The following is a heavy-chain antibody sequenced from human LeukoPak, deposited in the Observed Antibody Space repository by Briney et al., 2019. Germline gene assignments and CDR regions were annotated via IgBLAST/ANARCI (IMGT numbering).Heavy chain of an antibody. V-gene: IGHV3-23*01. D-gene: IGHD2-15*01. CDR3: ANLGDIVVVVAATRSPSPPDPPSDY. CDR1: GFTFSSYG. CDR2: ISGSGGST. J-gene: IGHJ4*02. Sequence: PGGSLRLSCAASGFTFSSYGMSWVRQAPGKGLEWVSAISGSGGSTYYADSVKGRFTISRDNSKNTLYLQMNSLRAEDTAVYYRANLGDIVVVVAATRSPSPPDPPSDYWGQGTLVTVSS.